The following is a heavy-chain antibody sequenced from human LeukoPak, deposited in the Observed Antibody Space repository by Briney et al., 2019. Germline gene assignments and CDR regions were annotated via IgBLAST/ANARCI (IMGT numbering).Heavy chain of an antibody. CDR1: GYSISNGYY. D-gene: IGHD6-19*01. Sequence: PSETLSLTCTVSGYSISNGYYWGWIRQPPGKGLEWIGSLYHSGSTHYNPSLKSRVTISIITSKNQFSLKLRSVTATDTALYYCARRIAVTGSFDYWGQGTLVTVSS. J-gene: IGHJ4*02. CDR2: LYHSGST. V-gene: IGHV4-38-2*02. CDR3: ARRIAVTGSFDY.